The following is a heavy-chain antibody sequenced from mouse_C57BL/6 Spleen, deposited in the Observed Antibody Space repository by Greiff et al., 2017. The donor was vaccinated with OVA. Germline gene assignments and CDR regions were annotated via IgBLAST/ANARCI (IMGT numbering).Heavy chain of an antibody. CDR2: IYPRSGNT. Sequence: QVQLKESGAELARPGASVKLSCKASGYTFTSYGISWVKQRTGQGLEWIGEIYPRSGNTYYNEKFKGKATLTADKSSSTAYMELRSLTSEDSAVYFCARITTVVCAGYYSDTWGQGTTLTVSP. V-gene: IGHV1-81*01. D-gene: IGHD1-1*01. J-gene: IGHJ2*01. CDR3: ARITTVVCAGYYSDT. CDR1: GYTFTSYG.